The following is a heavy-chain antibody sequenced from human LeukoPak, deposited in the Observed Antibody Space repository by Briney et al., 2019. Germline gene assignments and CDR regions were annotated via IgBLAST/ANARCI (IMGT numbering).Heavy chain of an antibody. Sequence: PGGSLRLSCAASGVTFSSYAMSWVRQAPGKGLEWVSAISGSGGSTYYADSVKGRFTISRDNSKNTLYLQMNSLRAEDTAVYYCAKDLSDILTGYYYYYGMDVWGQGTTVTVSS. J-gene: IGHJ6*02. V-gene: IGHV3-23*01. CDR1: GVTFSSYA. D-gene: IGHD3-9*01. CDR3: AKDLSDILTGYYYYYGMDV. CDR2: ISGSGGST.